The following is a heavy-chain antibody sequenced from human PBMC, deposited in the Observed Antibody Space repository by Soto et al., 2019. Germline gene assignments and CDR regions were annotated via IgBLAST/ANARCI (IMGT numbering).Heavy chain of an antibody. Sequence: SVKVSCKASGGTFSSYAISWVRQAPGQGLEWMGGIIPIFGTANYAQKFQGRVTITADKSTSTAYMELSSLRSEDTAVYYCATPRGYVGGYFDYWGQGTLVTVSS. V-gene: IGHV1-69*06. J-gene: IGHJ4*02. CDR3: ATPRGYVGGYFDY. D-gene: IGHD5-12*01. CDR2: IIPIFGTA. CDR1: GGTFSSYA.